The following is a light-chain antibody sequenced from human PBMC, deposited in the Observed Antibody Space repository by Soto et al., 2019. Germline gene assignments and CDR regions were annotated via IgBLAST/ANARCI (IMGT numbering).Light chain of an antibody. V-gene: IGKV3-20*01. CDR3: QRFGTSPPWT. Sequence: EIVLTQSPGTLSLSPGERATLSCRASQSLSSSYLAWYQQKPGQAPRLLIYGTSIRATGIPDRFSGSGSGTDFTLTITRLEPEDSAVYYCQRFGTSPPWTFDQGTKVEFK. CDR1: QSLSSSY. CDR2: GTS. J-gene: IGKJ1*01.